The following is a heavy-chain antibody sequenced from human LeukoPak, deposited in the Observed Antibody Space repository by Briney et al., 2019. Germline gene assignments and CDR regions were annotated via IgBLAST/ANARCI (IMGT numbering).Heavy chain of an antibody. Sequence: QSGGSLRLSCAASGFTFSRNVMLWVRQAPGKGLEWVALISYDGNNKFYADSVKGRFTISRDNSRNTLCLQMNSLSGEDAAVYSCARGGIPTGPYYYFYYIDVWGKGTAVTVSS. J-gene: IGHJ6*03. D-gene: IGHD3-10*01. CDR2: ISYDGNNK. V-gene: IGHV3-30*01. CDR3: ARGGIPTGPYYYFYYIDV. CDR1: GFTFSRNV.